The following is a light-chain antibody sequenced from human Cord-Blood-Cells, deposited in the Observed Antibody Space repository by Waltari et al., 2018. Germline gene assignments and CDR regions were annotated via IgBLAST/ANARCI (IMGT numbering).Light chain of an antibody. Sequence: QSALPPPASVSGSPGPSITISCTGTSSDVGRYNLVSWYQQHPGKAPKLMIYEGSKRPSGVSKRFSGSKSGNTASLTISGLQAEDEADYYCCSYAGSSTWVFGGGTKLTVL. V-gene: IGLV2-23*01. CDR2: EGS. J-gene: IGLJ3*02. CDR3: CSYAGSSTWV. CDR1: SSDVGRYNL.